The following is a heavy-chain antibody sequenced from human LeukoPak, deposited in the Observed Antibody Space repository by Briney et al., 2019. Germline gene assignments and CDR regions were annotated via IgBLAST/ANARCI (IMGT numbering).Heavy chain of an antibody. CDR1: GGSISSGGYY. CDR2: IYYSGST. J-gene: IGHJ3*02. D-gene: IGHD3-22*01. V-gene: IGHV4-30-4*01. Sequence: SETLSLTCTVSGGSISSGGYYWSWIRQPPGKGLEWIGYIYYSGSTYYNPSLKSRVTISVDTSKNQFSLKLSSVTAADTAVYYCARGYDTDAFDIWGQGTMVTVSS. CDR3: ARGYDTDAFDI.